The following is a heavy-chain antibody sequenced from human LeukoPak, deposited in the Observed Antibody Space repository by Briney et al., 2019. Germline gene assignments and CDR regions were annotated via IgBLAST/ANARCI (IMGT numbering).Heavy chain of an antibody. Sequence: SETLSLTCAVYGGSFSGYYWSWIRQPPRKGLEWIGEINHSGSTNYNPSLKSRVTISVDTSKNQFSLKLSSMTAADTAVYYCAREGYSYGVDYWGQGTLVTVSS. CDR1: GGSFSGYY. D-gene: IGHD5-18*01. V-gene: IGHV4-34*01. CDR3: AREGYSYGVDY. CDR2: INHSGST. J-gene: IGHJ4*02.